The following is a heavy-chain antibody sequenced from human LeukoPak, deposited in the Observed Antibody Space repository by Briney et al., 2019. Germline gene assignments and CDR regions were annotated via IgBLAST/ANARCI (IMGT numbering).Heavy chain of an antibody. D-gene: IGHD6-19*01. V-gene: IGHV1-8*01. J-gene: IGHJ4*02. Sequence: ASVKVSCKASGYTFTSYDINWVRQATGQGLQWMGWMNPNSGNTGYAQKFQGRVTMTRNTSISTAYMELSSLRSEDTAVYYCARFVAVAGTPLDYWGQGTLVTVSS. CDR3: ARFVAVAGTPLDY. CDR2: MNPNSGNT. CDR1: GYTFTSYD.